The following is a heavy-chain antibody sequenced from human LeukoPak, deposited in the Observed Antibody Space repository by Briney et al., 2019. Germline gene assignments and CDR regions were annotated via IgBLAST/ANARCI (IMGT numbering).Heavy chain of an antibody. CDR3: ARDRPERFLEWLGAFDI. D-gene: IGHD3-3*01. CDR2: IYTSGST. CDR1: SGSISSDH. V-gene: IGHV4-4*07. Sequence: SETLSLTCTVSSGSISSDHWNWIRQPAGKGLEWIGRIYTSGSTNYNPSLKSRVTMSVDASKNQFSLKLSSVTAADTAVYYCARDRPERFLEWLGAFDIWGQGTMVTVSS. J-gene: IGHJ3*02.